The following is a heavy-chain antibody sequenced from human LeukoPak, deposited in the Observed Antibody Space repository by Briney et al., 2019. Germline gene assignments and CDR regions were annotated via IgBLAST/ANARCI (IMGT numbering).Heavy chain of an antibody. CDR1: GGSISSYY. J-gene: IGHJ4*02. V-gene: IGHV4-4*07. D-gene: IGHD6-19*01. CDR3: ATWGIAVAGTFDY. CDR2: IYTSGST. Sequence: SETLSLTCTVSGGSISSYYWSWIWQPAGKGLEWIGRIYTSGSTNYNPSFKSRVAISVDTSKNQFSLKLSSVTAADTAVYYCATWGIAVAGTFDYWGQGTLVTVSS.